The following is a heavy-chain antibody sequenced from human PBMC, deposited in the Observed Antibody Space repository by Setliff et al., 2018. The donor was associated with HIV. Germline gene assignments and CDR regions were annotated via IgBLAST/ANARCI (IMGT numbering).Heavy chain of an antibody. D-gene: IGHD2-2*01. J-gene: IGHJ6*02. Sequence: SETLSLTCAVSGGSISSDNWWTWVRQAPGKGLEWIGEIYHSEYTNYNPSLKSRVSMSVDKSKNQFSVKLTSVTAADTAVYYCARGYCSGTNCYGVDYYGMDVWGQGTTVTVSS. CDR3: ARGYCSGTNCYGVDYYGMDV. CDR1: GGSISSDNW. V-gene: IGHV4-4*02. CDR2: IYHSEYT.